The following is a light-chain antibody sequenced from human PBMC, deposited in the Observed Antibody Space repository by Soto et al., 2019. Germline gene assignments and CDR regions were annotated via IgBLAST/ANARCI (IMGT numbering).Light chain of an antibody. Sequence: EVVLTQSPGTLSLSPGERATLSCRASQTVDSIYLAWYQQKPGQAPRLLIYRASSRAAGVPDRFSGSGSGTDFTLTISKLDPEDFAVYYCQQYDTSPPLYTFGQGTKLEIK. CDR2: RAS. J-gene: IGKJ2*01. CDR1: QTVDSIY. V-gene: IGKV3-20*01. CDR3: QQYDTSPPLYT.